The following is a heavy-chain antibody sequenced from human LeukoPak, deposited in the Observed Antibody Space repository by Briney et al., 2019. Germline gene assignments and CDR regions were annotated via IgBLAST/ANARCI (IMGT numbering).Heavy chain of an antibody. CDR2: IDPSDSYT. J-gene: IGHJ4*02. CDR3: ARACDSGDSPGY. CDR1: GYSFTSFC. Sequence: GESLQISCKGSGYSFTSFCVTWVRQMPRKGLGWMGWIDPSDSYTNYSPSFQGHVTIAADKSISTAYLQWNSLKASDTAMYYCARACDSGDSPGYWGQGTLVTVS. D-gene: IGHD2-21*01. V-gene: IGHV5-10-1*01.